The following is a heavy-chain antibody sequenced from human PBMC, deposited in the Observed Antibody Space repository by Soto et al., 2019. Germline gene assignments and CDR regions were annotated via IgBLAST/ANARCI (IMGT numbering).Heavy chain of an antibody. CDR1: GGTFSSYA. CDR3: ARHVPAAGYYYGMDV. Sequence: QVQLVQSGAEVKKPGSSVKVSCKASGGTFSSYAIIWVRQAPGQGLEWMGGIIPIFGTANYAQKFQGRVTITADESTSTAYMELSSLRPADTAVYYCARHVPAAGYYYGMDVWGQGTTVTVSS. J-gene: IGHJ6*02. CDR2: IIPIFGTA. D-gene: IGHD2-2*01. V-gene: IGHV1-69*12.